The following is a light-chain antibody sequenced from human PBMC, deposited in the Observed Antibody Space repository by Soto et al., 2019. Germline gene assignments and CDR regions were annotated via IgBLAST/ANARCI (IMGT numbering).Light chain of an antibody. V-gene: IGKV1-5*03. J-gene: IGKJ2*01. CDR1: QNIGNW. Sequence: DIQMTQSPSTLSASVGDRVTITCRASQNIGNWLAWYQQKPGKAPKLLIYKASRLQSGVPSRFSGSASGTEFTLTISSLQPDDFATYHCQQYNTYPYTFGQGTKLEIK. CDR2: KAS. CDR3: QQYNTYPYT.